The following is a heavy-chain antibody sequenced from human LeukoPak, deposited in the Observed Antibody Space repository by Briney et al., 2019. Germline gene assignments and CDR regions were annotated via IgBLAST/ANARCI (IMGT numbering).Heavy chain of an antibody. CDR1: GFTAGNNY. CDR2: IYSGGTT. V-gene: IGHV3-53*01. CDR3: ASSLYSGSPTKTFDY. D-gene: IGHD3-10*01. Sequence: GGSLRLSCAASGFTAGNNYMTWVRQAPGKGLEWVSVIYSGGTTYYADSVKGRFTISRDSSRNTLYLQMNSLRAEDTAVYYCASSLYSGSPTKTFDYLGQGTLVTVSP. J-gene: IGHJ4*02.